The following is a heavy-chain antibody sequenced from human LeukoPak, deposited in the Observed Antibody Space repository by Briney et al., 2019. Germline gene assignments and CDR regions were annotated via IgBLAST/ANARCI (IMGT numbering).Heavy chain of an antibody. Sequence: PSKTLSLTCAVYGGSFSGYYWSWIRQPPGKGLEWIGEINHSGSTNYNPSLKSRVTISVDTSKNQFSLKLTSVTAADTAVYYCARGRGYNSFDYWGQGTLVTVSS. J-gene: IGHJ4*02. V-gene: IGHV4-34*01. D-gene: IGHD3-16*02. CDR3: ARGRGYNSFDY. CDR2: INHSGST. CDR1: GGSFSGYY.